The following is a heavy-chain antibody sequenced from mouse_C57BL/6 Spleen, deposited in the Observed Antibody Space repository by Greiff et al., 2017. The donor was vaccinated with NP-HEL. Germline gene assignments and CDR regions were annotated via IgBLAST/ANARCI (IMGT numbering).Heavy chain of an antibody. CDR1: GFTFSSYA. D-gene: IGHD1-1*01. CDR2: ISSGGDYI. J-gene: IGHJ1*03. CDR3: TRDVSSYRWYFDV. Sequence: EVQGVESGEGLVKPGGSLKLSCAASGFTFSSYAMSWVRQTPEKRLEWVAYISSGGDYIYYADTVKGRFTISRDNARNTLYLQMSSLKSEDTAMYYCTRDVSSYRWYFDVWGTGTTVTVSS. V-gene: IGHV5-9-1*02.